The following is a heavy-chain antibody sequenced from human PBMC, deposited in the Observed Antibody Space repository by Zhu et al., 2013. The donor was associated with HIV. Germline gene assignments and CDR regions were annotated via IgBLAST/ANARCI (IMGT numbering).Heavy chain of an antibody. CDR2: INPNNGAT. CDR3: ARDRSSNFVPEPTDS. V-gene: IGHV1-2*02. D-gene: IGHD4-4*01. J-gene: IGHJ5*01. Sequence: QSGAEVRKPGTSVKVSCRASGYTFTSYYLHWVRQAPGQGLEWVGYINPNNGATNYAQKFQDRVTMARDTSVNTVYLDFHSLRFDDTAIYYCARDRSSNFVPEPTDSWGQGTLVTVSS. CDR1: GYTFTSYY.